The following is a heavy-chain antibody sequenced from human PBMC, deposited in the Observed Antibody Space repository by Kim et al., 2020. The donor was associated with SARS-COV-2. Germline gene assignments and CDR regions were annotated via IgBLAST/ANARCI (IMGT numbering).Heavy chain of an antibody. Sequence: GGSLRLSCAASGFTFSGYAMNWVRQPPGKGLEWVSNIGSGGVNTFYADSVKGRFTISRDNSKNTLDLQMNSLRTEDTAVYYCAKRLEYSSWYYFDSWGQGTLVTVSS. V-gene: IGHV3-23*01. CDR3: AKRLEYSSWYYFDS. CDR2: IGSGGVNT. CDR1: GFTFSGYA. D-gene: IGHD5-12*01. J-gene: IGHJ4*02.